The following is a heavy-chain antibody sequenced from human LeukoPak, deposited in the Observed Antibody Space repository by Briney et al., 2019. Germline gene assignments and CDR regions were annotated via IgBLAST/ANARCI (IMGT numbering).Heavy chain of an antibody. V-gene: IGHV3-48*03. CDR1: GFTFSSYE. D-gene: IGHD6-13*01. CDR3: ARGPIAAAGKDWFDP. Sequence: GGSLRLSSAASGFTFSSYEMNWVRQAPGKGLEWVSYISSSGSTIYYADSVKGRFTIPRDNAKNSLYLKMNSLRAEDTAVYYCARGPIAAAGKDWFDPWGQGTLGSLSS. J-gene: IGHJ5*02. CDR2: ISSSGSTI.